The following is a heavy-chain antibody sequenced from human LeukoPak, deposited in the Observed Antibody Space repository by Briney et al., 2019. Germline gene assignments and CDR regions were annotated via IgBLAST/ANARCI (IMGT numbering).Heavy chain of an antibody. V-gene: IGHV4-39*07. CDR3: ARGGSRYSSGWYLLY. CDR2: INHSGST. CDR1: GGSMSSSRYY. Sequence: SETLSLTCTVSGGSMSSSRYYWSWIRQPPGKGLEWIGEINHSGSTNYNPSLKSRVTISVDTSKNQFSLKLSSVTAADTAVYYCARGGSRYSSGWYLLYWGQGTLVTVSS. D-gene: IGHD6-19*01. J-gene: IGHJ4*02.